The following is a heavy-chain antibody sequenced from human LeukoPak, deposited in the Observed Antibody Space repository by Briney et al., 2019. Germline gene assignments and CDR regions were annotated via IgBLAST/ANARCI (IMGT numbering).Heavy chain of an antibody. J-gene: IGHJ4*02. CDR3: ATRIAVAGTQGY. V-gene: IGHV1-18*01. D-gene: IGHD6-19*01. CDR1: GYTFTSYG. CDR2: ISAYNGNT. Sequence: ASVKVSCKASGYTFTSYGISWVRQAPGQGLEWMGWISAYNGNTNYAQKLQGRVTMTTDTSTSTAYMELRSLRSDDTAVYYCATRIAVAGTQGYWGQGTLVTVSS.